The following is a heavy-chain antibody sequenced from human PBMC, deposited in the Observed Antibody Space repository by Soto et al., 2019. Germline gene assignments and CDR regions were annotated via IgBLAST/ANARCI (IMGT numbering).Heavy chain of an antibody. Sequence: TLSLTCTVSGGSISSGGYYWSWIRQHPVKVLEFICYICYXCXXXXXXSLXXXXTXSVXXSNXXXSXXXXXXXXXDTAVYYCARGQAADYWGQGTLVTVSS. V-gene: IGHV4-31*03. CDR1: GGSISSGGYY. CDR2: ICYXCXX. D-gene: IGHD6-13*01. J-gene: IGHJ4*02. CDR3: ARGQAADY.